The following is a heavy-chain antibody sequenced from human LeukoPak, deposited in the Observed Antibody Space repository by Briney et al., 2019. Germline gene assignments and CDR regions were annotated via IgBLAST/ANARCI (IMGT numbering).Heavy chain of an antibody. CDR1: GFTFSSYW. CDR3: ARAGDGYNSPTDY. V-gene: IGHV3-7*01. Sequence: GGSLRLSCAASGFTFSSYWMSWVRQAPGKGLEWVANIKQDGSEKYYVDSVKGRFTISRDNAKNSLYLQMNSLRAEDTAVYYCARAGDGYNSPTDYWGQGTLVTVSS. CDR2: IKQDGSEK. J-gene: IGHJ4*02. D-gene: IGHD5-24*01.